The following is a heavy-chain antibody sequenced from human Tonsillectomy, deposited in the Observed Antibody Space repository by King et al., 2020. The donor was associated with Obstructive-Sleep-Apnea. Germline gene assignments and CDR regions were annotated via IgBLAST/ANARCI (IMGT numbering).Heavy chain of an antibody. CDR3: IRGAMGTTYDY. CDR2: IRTKFQGGTT. V-gene: IGHV3-49*03. CDR1: GFTFGDHG. J-gene: IGHJ4*02. D-gene: IGHD2/OR15-2a*01. Sequence: VQLVESGGGLVQPGRSLRLSCTGSGFTFGDHGMSWFRQAPGKGLEWVGFIRTKFQGGTTEYAAAVKGRFTISRDDSKSIAYVQMNSLKIEDTAVYYCIRGAMGTTYDYWGQGTLVTVSS.